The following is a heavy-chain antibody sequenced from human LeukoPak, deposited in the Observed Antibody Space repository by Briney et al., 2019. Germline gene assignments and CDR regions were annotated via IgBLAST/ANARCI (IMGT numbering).Heavy chain of an antibody. D-gene: IGHD2-21*01. CDR1: GYIFSSHG. CDR2: IWYDGSDK. V-gene: IGHV3-33*01. J-gene: IGHJ4*03. CDR3: ARLWGSVSGYFDY. Sequence: PGGSLRLSCAVSGYIFSSHGMHWVRQAPGKGLEWVAAIWYDGSDKYYADSVKGRFTISRDNSKNMLYLQMDSLRAEDTALYYCARLWGSVSGYFDYWGQGTLVTVSS.